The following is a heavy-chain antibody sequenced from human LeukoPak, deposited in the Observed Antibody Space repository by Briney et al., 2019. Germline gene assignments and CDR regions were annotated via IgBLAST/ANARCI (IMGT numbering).Heavy chain of an antibody. D-gene: IGHD2-21*01. J-gene: IGHJ6*03. V-gene: IGHV3-11*04. Sequence: GGSLRLSCAASGFTFSDYYMSWIRQAPGEGLEWVSYISSSGSTIYYADSVKGRFTISRDNAKNSLYLQMNSLRAEDTAVYYCAREAIGHYYYYYMDVWGKGTTVTVSS. CDR3: AREAIGHYYYYYMDV. CDR2: ISSSGSTI. CDR1: GFTFSDYY.